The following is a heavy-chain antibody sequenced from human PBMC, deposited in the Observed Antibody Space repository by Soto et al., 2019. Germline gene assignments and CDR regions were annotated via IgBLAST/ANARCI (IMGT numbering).Heavy chain of an antibody. D-gene: IGHD3-22*01. Sequence: GGSLRLSCAASGFSFSRYGIHWVRQAPGKGLEWVAVISYDESTTFYADSVKGRFTISRDNSKNTLFLQMNSLRPEDTAVYYCSKAMIGSYDSDAFDVWGQGTMVTVS. CDR1: GFSFSRYG. J-gene: IGHJ3*01. CDR3: SKAMIGSYDSDAFDV. V-gene: IGHV3-30*18. CDR2: ISYDESTT.